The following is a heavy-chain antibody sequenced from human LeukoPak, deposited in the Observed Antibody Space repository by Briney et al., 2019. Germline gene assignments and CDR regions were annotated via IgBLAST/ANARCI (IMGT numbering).Heavy chain of an antibody. V-gene: IGHV3-23*01. Sequence: GGSLGLSCAASGFTFSIYAMSWVRQAPGKGLEWVSGTNENGGNTYYADSVKGRFTISRDNSEDILYLRMNSLRVDDTAVYYCVRDFHCSGGSCPLFDNWGQGTLVTVSS. CDR3: VRDFHCSGGSCPLFDN. J-gene: IGHJ4*02. CDR1: GFTFSIYA. D-gene: IGHD2-15*01. CDR2: TNENGGNT.